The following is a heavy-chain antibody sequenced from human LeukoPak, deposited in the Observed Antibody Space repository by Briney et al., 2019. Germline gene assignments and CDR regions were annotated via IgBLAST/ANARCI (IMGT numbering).Heavy chain of an antibody. J-gene: IGHJ1*01. V-gene: IGHV4-39*07. D-gene: IGHD6-13*01. CDR3: ARDFNRSWPHGEDQH. CDR1: GGSISSSSYY. CDR2: IYHSGST. Sequence: SETLSLTCTVSGGSISSSSYYWGWIRQPPGKGLEWIGSIYHSGSTYYNPSLKSRVTISVDTSKNQFSLKLSSVTAADTAVYYCARDFNRSWPHGEDQHWGQGTLVTVSS.